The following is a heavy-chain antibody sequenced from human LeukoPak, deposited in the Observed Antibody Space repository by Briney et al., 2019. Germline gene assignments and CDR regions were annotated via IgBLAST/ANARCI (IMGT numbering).Heavy chain of an antibody. CDR1: GYTFTGYY. V-gene: IGHV1-2*02. CDR3: ARGAYYDFWSGSPGYYFDY. CDR2: INPNSGGT. Sequence: ASVKVSCKASGYTFTGYYMHWVRQAPGQGLEWMGRINPNSGGTNYAQKFQGRVTMTRDTSISTAYMELSRLRSDDTAVYYCARGAYYDFWSGSPGYYFDYWGQGTLVTVSS. D-gene: IGHD3-3*01. J-gene: IGHJ4*02.